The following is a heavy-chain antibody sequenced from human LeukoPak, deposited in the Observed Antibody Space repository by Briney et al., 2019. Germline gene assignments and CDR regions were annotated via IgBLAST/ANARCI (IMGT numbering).Heavy chain of an antibody. V-gene: IGHV4-31*03. J-gene: IGHJ6*03. CDR3: ARDGTGSPSSVPYYYYYMDV. Sequence: SETLSLTCTVSGGSISSGGYYWSWLRQHPGTGLEWIGYIYYSGSTYYNPSLKSRVTIAVATSKNQFSLKLSSVTAADTAVYYCARDGTGSPSSVPYYYYYMDVWGKGTTVTVSS. D-gene: IGHD1-1*01. CDR2: IYYSGST. CDR1: GGSISSGGYY.